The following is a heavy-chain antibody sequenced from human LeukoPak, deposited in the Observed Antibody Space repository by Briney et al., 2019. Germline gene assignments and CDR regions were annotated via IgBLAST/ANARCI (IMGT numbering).Heavy chain of an antibody. CDR2: ISYDGSNK. CDR1: GFTFSSYA. J-gene: IGHJ6*04. V-gene: IGHV3-30*04. Sequence: GGSLRLSCAASGFTFSSYAMHWVRQAPGKGLEWVAVISYDGSNKYYADSVKGRFTISRDNSKNTLYLQMNSLRAEDTAVYYCARSSFVSWYPYYHYGMDVWGKGTTVTVSS. CDR3: ARSSFVSWYPYYHYGMDV. D-gene: IGHD6-13*01.